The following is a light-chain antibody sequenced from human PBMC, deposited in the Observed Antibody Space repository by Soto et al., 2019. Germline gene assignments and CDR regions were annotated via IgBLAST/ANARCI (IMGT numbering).Light chain of an antibody. CDR3: QQYNYWPPRT. CDR2: GAT. J-gene: IGKJ1*01. CDR1: QSVSSN. Sequence: EIVLMQSPGTLSLSPGERATLSCRASQSVSSNNLAWYQQKPGQAPRLLIHGATTRATGIPGRFSGSGSGTEFTLTISSLQSEDIAVYYCQQYNYWPPRTFGQGTKVDIK. V-gene: IGKV3-15*01.